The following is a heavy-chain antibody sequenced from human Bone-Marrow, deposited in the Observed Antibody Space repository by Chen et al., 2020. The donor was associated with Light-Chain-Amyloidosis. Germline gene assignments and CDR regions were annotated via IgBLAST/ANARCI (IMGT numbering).Heavy chain of an antibody. V-gene: IGHV3-33*01. CDR1: GFTFSSYG. CDR2: IWYDGSNN. CDR3: ARDMFWVVVAATRYGMDV. D-gene: IGHD2-15*01. J-gene: IGHJ6*02. Sequence: QVQLVESGGGVVQPGRSLRLSCAASGFTFSSYGMHWVRQAPGKGLEWVAVIWYDGSNNYYADSVKGRFTISRDNSKNTQFLQMTSLRAEDAAVYYCARDMFWVVVAATRYGMDVWGQGTTVTVSS.